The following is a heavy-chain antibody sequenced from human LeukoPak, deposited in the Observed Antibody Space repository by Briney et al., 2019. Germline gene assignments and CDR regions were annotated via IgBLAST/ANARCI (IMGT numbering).Heavy chain of an antibody. CDR1: GFTFTTYS. Sequence: GGSLRLSCEASGFTFTTYSMTWVRQAPGKGLEWVSIISSGSSAIFSADALKGRFTISRDDAKNSLYLQMNSLRAEDTAVYYCARDSAVAYYFDYWGQGTLVTVSS. D-gene: IGHD6-19*01. J-gene: IGHJ4*02. CDR2: ISSGSSAI. V-gene: IGHV3-21*01. CDR3: ARDSAVAYYFDY.